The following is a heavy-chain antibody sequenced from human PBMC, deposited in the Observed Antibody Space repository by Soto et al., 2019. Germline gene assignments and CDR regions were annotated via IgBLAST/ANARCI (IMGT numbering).Heavy chain of an antibody. CDR3: ARKEPVPRAVTATYYYYGMDV. J-gene: IGHJ6*02. Sequence: SVKVSCKASGGTFSSYAISWVRQAPGQGLEWMGGIIPIFGTANYAQKFQGRVTITADKSTSTAYMELSSLRSEDTAVYYCARKEPVPRAVTATYYYYGMDVWGQGTTVTVSS. V-gene: IGHV1-69*06. D-gene: IGHD2-21*02. CDR2: IIPIFGTA. CDR1: GGTFSSYA.